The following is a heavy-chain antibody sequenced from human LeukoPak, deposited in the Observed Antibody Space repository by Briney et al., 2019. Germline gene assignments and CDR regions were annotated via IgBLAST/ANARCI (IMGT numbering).Heavy chain of an antibody. CDR1: GGSISSSSYY. CDR2: IYYSGST. D-gene: IGHD3-3*01. CDR3: ARQATKYDFWSGEWSYFDY. J-gene: IGHJ4*02. Sequence: SETLSLTCTVSGGSISSSSYYWGWIRQPPGKGLEWIGSIYYSGSTYYNPSLKSRVTISVDTSKNQFSLELSSVTAADTAVYYCARQATKYDFWSGEWSYFDYWGQGALVTVSS. V-gene: IGHV4-39*01.